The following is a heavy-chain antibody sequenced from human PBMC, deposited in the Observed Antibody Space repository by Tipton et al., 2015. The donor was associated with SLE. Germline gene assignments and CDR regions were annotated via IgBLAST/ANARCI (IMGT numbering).Heavy chain of an antibody. J-gene: IGHJ6*03. CDR3: ATTYCEGDCPTGASWVRFYYQMDV. CDR2: IYYTGSA. D-gene: IGHD2-21*01. Sequence: LSLTCTVSGDSINNHFGSWIRQSPGKGLEWIGYIYYTGSANYNRSLKSRVTISVDTSKNQFSLKLSSVTAADTADYYCATTYCEGDCPTGASWVRFYYQMDVWGKGTTVTVSS. CDR1: GDSINNHF. V-gene: IGHV4-59*11.